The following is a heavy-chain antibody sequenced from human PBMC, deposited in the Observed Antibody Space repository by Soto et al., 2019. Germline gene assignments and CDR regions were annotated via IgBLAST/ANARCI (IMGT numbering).Heavy chain of an antibody. V-gene: IGHV3-9*01. D-gene: IGHD4-17*01. J-gene: IGHJ3*02. Sequence: EVQLVESGGGLVQPGRSLRLSCAASGFTFDDYAMHWVRQAPGKGPEWVSGITWNSGSRGYAESVKGRFTISRDNAKNSLYLQMNSLRTEDTALYYCAKSKGYIEILKTTVTTFWGPFHIWGQGTMVTVSS. CDR3: AKSKGYIEILKTTVTTFWGPFHI. CDR2: ITWNSGSR. CDR1: GFTFDDYA.